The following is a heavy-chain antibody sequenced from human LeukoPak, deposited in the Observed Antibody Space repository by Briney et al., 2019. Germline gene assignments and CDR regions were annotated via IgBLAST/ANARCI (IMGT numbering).Heavy chain of an antibody. Sequence: PSETLSLTCTVSGGSISSGGYYWSWIRQHPGKGLEWIGCIYYSGSTYYNPSLKSRVTISVDTSKNQFSLKLSSVTAADTAVYYCARDGYCSSTSCYTDYYYGMDVWGQGTTVTVSS. D-gene: IGHD2-2*02. CDR1: GGSISSGGYY. J-gene: IGHJ6*02. CDR2: IYYSGST. V-gene: IGHV4-31*03. CDR3: ARDGYCSSTSCYTDYYYGMDV.